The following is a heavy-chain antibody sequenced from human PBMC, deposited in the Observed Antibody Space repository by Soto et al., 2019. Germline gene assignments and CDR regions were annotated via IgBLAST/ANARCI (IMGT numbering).Heavy chain of an antibody. CDR3: VKVRGIVGSAFDF. CDR1: GFSFISYS. J-gene: IGHJ4*02. CDR2: ISYDGSNK. D-gene: IGHD1-26*01. Sequence: GGSLRLSCEASGFSFISYSIHWVRQAPGKGLEWVAVISYDGSNKEYAESVRGRFTISRDNSKNTLYLEMNDLRVEDTAVYYCVKVRGIVGSAFDFWGQGTLVTVSS. V-gene: IGHV3-30*04.